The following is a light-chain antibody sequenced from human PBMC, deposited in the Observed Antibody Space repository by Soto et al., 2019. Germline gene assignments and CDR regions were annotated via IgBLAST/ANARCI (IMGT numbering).Light chain of an antibody. Sequence: EIVLTQSPVTLSLFGGQTPTLPWRASQGVRYNYLAWYQQRPGQPPRLLIYAAASRASGIPDRFSGSVSGTDFTLTIRSLEPEDFAVYFCQQYGTSPVTFGGGTKVDIK. J-gene: IGKJ4*01. CDR2: AAA. CDR1: QGVRYNY. CDR3: QQYGTSPVT. V-gene: IGKV3-20*01.